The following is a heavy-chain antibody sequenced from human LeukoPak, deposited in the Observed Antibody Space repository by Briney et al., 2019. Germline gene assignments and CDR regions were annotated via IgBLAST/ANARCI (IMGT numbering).Heavy chain of an antibody. Sequence: GASVKVSRKASGYTFTGYYMHWVRQAPGQGLEWMGWINPNSGGTNYAQKFQGRVTMTRDTSISTAYMELSRLRSDDTAVYYCARVPRIQLWPATDYWGQGTLVTVSS. J-gene: IGHJ4*02. V-gene: IGHV1-2*02. CDR3: ARVPRIQLWPATDY. CDR1: GYTFTGYY. CDR2: INPNSGGT. D-gene: IGHD5-18*01.